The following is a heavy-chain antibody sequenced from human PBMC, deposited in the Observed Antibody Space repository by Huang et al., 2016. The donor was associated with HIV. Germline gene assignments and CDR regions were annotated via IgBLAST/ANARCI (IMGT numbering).Heavy chain of an antibody. J-gene: IGHJ4*02. CDR2: RNPNTGNT. V-gene: IGHV1-8*02. CDR3: ARSAYGDLDY. Sequence: QVHLVQSGAEVKKPGASVKVSCKASGYTFTNEDINWGRQAPGRGVEWMGVRNPNTGNTGFAQSFQGRVTMTRKTSITTAYMELTSLTSEDTAVYYCARSAYGDLDYWGLGTLVIVSS. D-gene: IGHD4-17*01. CDR1: GYTFTNED.